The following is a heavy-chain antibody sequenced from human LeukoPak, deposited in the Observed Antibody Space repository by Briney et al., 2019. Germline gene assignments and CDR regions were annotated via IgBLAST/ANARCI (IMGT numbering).Heavy chain of an antibody. D-gene: IGHD6-13*01. Sequence: PGGSLRLSCAASGFTFSSYAMHWVRQAPGKGLEWVAVISYDGSNKYYADSAKGRFTISRDNSKNTLYLQMNSLRAEDTAVYYCAREGSSWLRYWGQGTLVTVSS. CDR1: GFTFSSYA. CDR2: ISYDGSNK. CDR3: AREGSSWLRY. J-gene: IGHJ4*02. V-gene: IGHV3-30-3*01.